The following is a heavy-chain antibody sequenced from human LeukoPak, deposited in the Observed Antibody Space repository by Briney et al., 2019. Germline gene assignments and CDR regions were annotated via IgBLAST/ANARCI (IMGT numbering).Heavy chain of an antibody. CDR2: IRYDGSNK. CDR3: AKAQGYATSWSPFDY. Sequence: GGSLRLSCEASGFTFNSYGMHWVRQAPGKGPEWVAFIRYDGSNKYYADSVKGRFTISRDNSKNTLSLQMNSLRVEDTALYYCAKAQGYATSWSPFDYWGQGTLVTVSS. CDR1: GFTFNSYG. J-gene: IGHJ4*02. D-gene: IGHD2-2*01. V-gene: IGHV3-30*02.